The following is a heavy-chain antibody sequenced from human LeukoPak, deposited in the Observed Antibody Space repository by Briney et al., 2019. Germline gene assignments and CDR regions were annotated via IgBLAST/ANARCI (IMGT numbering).Heavy chain of an antibody. CDR3: ARHSSGYLSYFDY. CDR2: IYYSGST. D-gene: IGHD3-22*01. V-gene: IGHV4-59*08. Sequence: SETLSLTCTVFGGSISSYHWSWIRQPPGKGLEWIGYIYYSGSTNYNPSLKSRVTISLDTSKNQFSLKVSSVTAADTAVYYCARHSSGYLSYFDYWGQGTLVPVSS. J-gene: IGHJ4*02. CDR1: GGSISSYH.